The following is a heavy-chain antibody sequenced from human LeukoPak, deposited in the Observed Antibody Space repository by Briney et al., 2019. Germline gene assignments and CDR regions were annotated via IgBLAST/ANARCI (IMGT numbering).Heavy chain of an antibody. D-gene: IGHD2-15*01. CDR2: ISSGGRTI. CDR1: RFTPSDYY. V-gene: IGHV3-11*04. CDR3: ARPVVDATSPDTLDI. Sequence: GGSLSLSLAASRFTPSDYYMSGIRQAPARGLEGVSYISSGGRTIYYAHSLKGRFTMSRDNAKNQLYLQMNSLRAEDTAVYYCARPVVDATSPDTLDIWGQGTMVTVSS. J-gene: IGHJ3*02.